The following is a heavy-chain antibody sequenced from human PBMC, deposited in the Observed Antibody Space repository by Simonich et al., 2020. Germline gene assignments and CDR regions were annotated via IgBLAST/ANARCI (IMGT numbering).Heavy chain of an antibody. V-gene: IGHV1-2*02. CDR1: GYTFTGYY. Sequence: QVQLVQSGAEVKKPGASVKVSCKASGYTFTGYYMPGVRRAPGQGLGWRRWINPNSGSTNDAQKFQGRGTMTRDTSISTAYMELSRLRSDDTAVYYCARGRLTGDKGAFDIWGQGTMVTVSS. J-gene: IGHJ3*02. CDR2: INPNSGST. D-gene: IGHD7-27*01. CDR3: ARGRLTGDKGAFDI.